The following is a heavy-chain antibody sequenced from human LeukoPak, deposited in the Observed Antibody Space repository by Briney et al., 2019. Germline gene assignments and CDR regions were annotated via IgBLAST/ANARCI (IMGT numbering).Heavy chain of an antibody. CDR2: INSDGSST. V-gene: IGHV3-74*01. CDR1: GFTFSSYW. CDR3: ARALRFGDPSWFDP. J-gene: IGHJ5*02. D-gene: IGHD3-10*01. Sequence: GGSLRLSCASSGFTFSSYWMHWVRQAPGKGLVWVSRINSDGSSTSYADSVKGRFTISRDNAKNTLYLQMNSLSAEDTAVYYCARALRFGDPSWFDPWGQGTLVTVSS.